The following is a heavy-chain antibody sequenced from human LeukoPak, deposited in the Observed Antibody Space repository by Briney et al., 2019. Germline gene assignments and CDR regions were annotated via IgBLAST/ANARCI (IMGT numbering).Heavy chain of an antibody. CDR3: ARVDGNGFYDSSGAAFDY. CDR2: ISSSSSYI. Sequence: GGSLRLSCAASRFTFSSYSMNWVRQAPGKGLEWVSSISSSSSYIYYADSVKGRFTISRDNAKNSLYLQMNSLRAEDTAVYYCARVDGNGFYDSSGAAFDYWGQGTLVTVSS. J-gene: IGHJ4*02. D-gene: IGHD3-22*01. CDR1: RFTFSSYS. V-gene: IGHV3-21*01.